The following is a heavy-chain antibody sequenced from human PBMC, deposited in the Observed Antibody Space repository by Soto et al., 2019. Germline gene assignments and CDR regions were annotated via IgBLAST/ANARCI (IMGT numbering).Heavy chain of an antibody. CDR2: ISDDVSTA. J-gene: IGHJ4*02. CDR1: GFTFSDYY. V-gene: IGHV3-74*01. CDR3: ARGPRVSSTGTGAH. D-gene: IGHD1-1*01. Sequence: PGGSLRLSCAASGFTFSDYYMSWIRQAPGKGLTWVSRISDDVSTATYADSVKGRFVISRDNAKNSLYQEMNTLRADDSGLYYCARGPRVSSTGTGAHWGRGTLVTVSS.